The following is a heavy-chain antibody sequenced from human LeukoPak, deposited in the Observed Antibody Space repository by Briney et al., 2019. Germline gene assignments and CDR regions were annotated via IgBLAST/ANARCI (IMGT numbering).Heavy chain of an antibody. Sequence: PGASVKVPCKASGYTFTGYYMHWVRQAPGQGLEWMGWINPNSGGTNYAQKFQGRVTMTRDTSISTAYMGLSRLRSDDTAVYYCATLWFGELYGIGGGMDVWGQGTTVTVSS. V-gene: IGHV1-2*02. CDR1: GYTFTGYY. J-gene: IGHJ6*02. CDR2: INPNSGGT. D-gene: IGHD3-10*01. CDR3: ATLWFGELYGIGGGMDV.